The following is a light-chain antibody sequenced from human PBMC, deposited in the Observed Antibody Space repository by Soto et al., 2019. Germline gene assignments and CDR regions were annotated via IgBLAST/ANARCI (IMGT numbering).Light chain of an antibody. CDR2: EVN. CDR3: CSYVGSSIVM. J-gene: IGLJ3*02. CDR1: SSDVGSYNL. Sequence: QSAPTQPASVSGSPGQSITISCTGTSSDVGSYNLVSWYQQLPGKAPKLIIYEVNERPSGISDRFSGSKSGNTASLTISGLQGEDEADYYCCSYVGSSIVMFGGGTKLTVL. V-gene: IGLV2-23*02.